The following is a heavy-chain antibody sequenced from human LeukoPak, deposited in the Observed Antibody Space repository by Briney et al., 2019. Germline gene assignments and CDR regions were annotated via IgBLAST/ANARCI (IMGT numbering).Heavy chain of an antibody. CDR3: ARARDSSGYYYSWSDY. CDR1: GGSFSGYY. J-gene: IGHJ4*02. D-gene: IGHD3-22*01. Sequence: SETLSLTCAVYGGSFSGYYWSWIRQPPGKGLEWIGEINHSGSTNYNPSLKSRVTISVDTSKNQFSLKLSSVTAADTAVYYCARARDSSGYYYSWSDYWGQGTLVTVSS. CDR2: INHSGST. V-gene: IGHV4-34*01.